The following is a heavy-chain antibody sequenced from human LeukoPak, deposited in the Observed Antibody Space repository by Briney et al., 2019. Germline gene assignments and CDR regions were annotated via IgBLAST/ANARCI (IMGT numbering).Heavy chain of an antibody. D-gene: IGHD3-22*01. CDR2: MNPNSGGT. CDR1: GYTFTGYY. J-gene: IGHJ4*02. Sequence: ASVKVSCKASGYTFTGYYIHWVRQAPGQGHEWMGWMNPNSGGTDYAQKFQGRVTMTRDTSISTAYMELSRLRSDDTALYYCTRAPSSGPFDYWGQGTLVTVSS. CDR3: TRAPSSGPFDY. V-gene: IGHV1-2*02.